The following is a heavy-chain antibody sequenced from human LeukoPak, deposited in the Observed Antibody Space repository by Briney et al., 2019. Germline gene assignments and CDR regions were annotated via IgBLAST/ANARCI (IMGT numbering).Heavy chain of an antibody. CDR2: IYYSGST. J-gene: IGHJ3*02. V-gene: IGHV4-59*01. D-gene: IGHD3-22*01. CDR3: TRGGLENGYHSNAGFDT. CDR1: GGSISGYY. Sequence: PSETLSLTCTVSGGSISGYYWSWIRQPPGKGLEWIGYIYYSGSTKYNPSLKSRVTMSVDTSRNQFSLKLSSVTAADAAVYYCTRGGLENGYHSNAGFDTWGQGTMVTASS.